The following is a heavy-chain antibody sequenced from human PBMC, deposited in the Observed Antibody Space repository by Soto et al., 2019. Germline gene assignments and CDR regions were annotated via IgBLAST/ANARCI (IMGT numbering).Heavy chain of an antibody. CDR1: GDSINSHY. CDR3: ARDVYSPYYYHGFDV. Sequence: SETLSLTCTVSGDSINSHYWSWVRQPAGKGLEWIGRIYTRGTTEYNPSLRSRVTLSADTSKNQFSLRLTSVTAADTAVYYCARDVYSPYYYHGFDVWGQGTTVTVSS. CDR2: IYTRGTT. D-gene: IGHD5-18*01. V-gene: IGHV4-4*07. J-gene: IGHJ6*02.